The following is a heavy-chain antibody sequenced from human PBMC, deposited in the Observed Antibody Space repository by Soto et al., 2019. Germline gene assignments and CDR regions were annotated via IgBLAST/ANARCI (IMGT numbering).Heavy chain of an antibody. V-gene: IGHV3-23*01. CDR3: GRDHWNRPPRFDY. CDR1: GFTFSSYA. J-gene: IGHJ4*02. D-gene: IGHD1-1*01. Sequence: GGSLRLSCAASGFTFSSYAMSWVRQAPGKGLEWVSAISGSGGSTYYADSVKGRFTISRDNSKNTLYLQMSSLRAEDTAVYYCGRDHWNRPPRFDYWGQGTLVTVSS. CDR2: ISGSGGST.